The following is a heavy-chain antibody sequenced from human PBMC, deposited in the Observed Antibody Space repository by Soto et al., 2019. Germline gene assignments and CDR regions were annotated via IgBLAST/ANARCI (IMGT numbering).Heavy chain of an antibody. CDR2: IDHSGST. Sequence: SETLSLTCAVYGVSFSGYYWSWIRQPPGKGLEWVGEIDHSGSTKYNTSLKSRVTMSVDTSKSQFSLNLNYVTAADTAVYYCARGVRGLLADYYYCHMDVWGKGTTVTVSS. V-gene: IGHV4-34*01. J-gene: IGHJ6*03. CDR1: GVSFSGYY. CDR3: ARGVRGLLADYYYCHMDV. D-gene: IGHD3-3*01.